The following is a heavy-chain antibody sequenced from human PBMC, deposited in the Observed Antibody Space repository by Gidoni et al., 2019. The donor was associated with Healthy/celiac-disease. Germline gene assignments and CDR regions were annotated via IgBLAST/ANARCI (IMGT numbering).Heavy chain of an antibody. CDR2: ISSSGSSI. CDR3: ARSPFGGGIVPRYYFDY. D-gene: IGHD2-21*01. CDR1: GFTFSDYY. J-gene: IGHJ4*02. Sequence: QVQLVESGGCLVMPGGSLRPSCAASGFTFSDYYMSWIRQAPGKGLEWFAYISSSGSSIYYADSVNGRFTISMDEDKNSLYLQMNSMRADDTAVYYCARSPFGGGIVPRYYFDYWGQGTLVTVSS. V-gene: IGHV3-11*01.